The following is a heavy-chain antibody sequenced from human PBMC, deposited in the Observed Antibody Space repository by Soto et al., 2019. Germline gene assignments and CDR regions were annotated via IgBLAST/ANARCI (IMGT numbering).Heavy chain of an antibody. D-gene: IGHD1-7*01. CDR2: ISGDGSST. Sequence: PGGSLRLCCAASEFTFGRYWMHWVRQSPGKGLVWVSRISGDGSSTSYADSVKGRFTISRDNAKNTMNLQMDSLRAEDTAVYYCARSLPGTYGAFDLWGQGTMVTVSS. CDR1: EFTFGRYW. V-gene: IGHV3-74*01. CDR3: ARSLPGTYGAFDL. J-gene: IGHJ3*01.